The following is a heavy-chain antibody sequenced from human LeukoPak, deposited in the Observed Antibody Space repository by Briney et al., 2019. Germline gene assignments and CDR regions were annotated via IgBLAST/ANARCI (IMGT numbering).Heavy chain of an antibody. CDR1: GFTFSSYV. CDR3: AKVSASGRVDWFDP. Sequence: AGGSLRLSCAASGFTFSSYVMSWVRQAPGKGLEWVSGISGSGGSTYSGDSVKGRFTISRDNSKNTLYLQMDSPRAEDTAVYYCAKVSASGRVDWFDPWGQGTLVTVSS. V-gene: IGHV3-23*01. CDR2: ISGSGGST. J-gene: IGHJ5*02. D-gene: IGHD3-10*01.